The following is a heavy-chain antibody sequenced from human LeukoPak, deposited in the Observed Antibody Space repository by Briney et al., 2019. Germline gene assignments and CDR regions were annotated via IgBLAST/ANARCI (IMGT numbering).Heavy chain of an antibody. Sequence: ASVKVSCKASGYTFTGYYMHWVRQAPGQGLEWMGWINPNSGGTNYAQKFQGRVTMTRDTSISTAYMELSRLRSDDTAVYYCARRAPAAISYYYYYMDVWGKGTTVTVS. CDR3: ARRAPAAISYYYYYMDV. D-gene: IGHD2-2*02. CDR2: INPNSGGT. J-gene: IGHJ6*03. CDR1: GYTFTGYY. V-gene: IGHV1-2*02.